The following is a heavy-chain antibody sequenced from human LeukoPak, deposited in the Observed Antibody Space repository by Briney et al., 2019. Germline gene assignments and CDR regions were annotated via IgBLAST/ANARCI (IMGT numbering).Heavy chain of an antibody. CDR3: ARDLEVMITFGGVIVTGWYFDY. D-gene: IGHD3-16*02. CDR2: INPNSGGT. CDR1: GYTFTGYY. J-gene: IGHJ4*02. V-gene: IGHV1-2*02. Sequence: ASVKVSCKASGYTFTGYYMHWGRQAPGQGLEWMGWINPNSGGTNYAQKFQGRVTMTRDTSISTAYMELSRLRSDDTAVYYCARDLEVMITFGGVIVTGWYFDYWGQGTLVTVSS.